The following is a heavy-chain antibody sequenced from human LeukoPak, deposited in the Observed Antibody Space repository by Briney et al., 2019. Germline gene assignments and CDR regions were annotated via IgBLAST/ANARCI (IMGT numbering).Heavy chain of an antibody. D-gene: IGHD2-2*01. CDR1: GFTFSTYA. CDR2: IGGSGGST. V-gene: IGHV3-23*01. J-gene: IGHJ4*02. CDR3: AKRGSCSSTSCYGPY. Sequence: GGPLSLSGAASGFTFSTYAMSWVPQAPGKGLEGVSAIGGSGGSTYYADSVKGRFTISRDNSKNTLYLQMNSLRAEDTAVYYCAKRGSCSSTSCYGPYWGQGTLVTVSS.